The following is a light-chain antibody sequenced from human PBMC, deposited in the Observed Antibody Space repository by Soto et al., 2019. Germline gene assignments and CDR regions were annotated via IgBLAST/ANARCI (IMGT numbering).Light chain of an antibody. CDR2: GAS. V-gene: IGKV3-15*01. J-gene: IGKJ2*01. CDR1: QSVSSK. CDR3: RQYDDGPYT. Sequence: EIVMTQSPATLSVSPGERATLSCRASQSVSSKVAWNQQIPGQTPRLLIYGASTRATGVPVRFSGSASETEFTLAINGLQSEDFAVYYCRQYDDGPYTWGQGTKVEI.